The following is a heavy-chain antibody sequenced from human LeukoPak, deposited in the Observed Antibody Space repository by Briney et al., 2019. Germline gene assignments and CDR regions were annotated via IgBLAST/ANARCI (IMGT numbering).Heavy chain of an antibody. V-gene: IGHV3-7*01. CDR1: GFTFSSYW. CDR3: ARDIGGSSPPFDY. J-gene: IGHJ4*02. D-gene: IGHD1-26*01. CDR2: IKQDGSEK. Sequence: GGSLRLSCAASGFTFSSYWMSWVRQAPGKGLEWVANIKQDGSEKYYVDSVKGRFTISRDNAKNSLYLQMNSLRAEDTAVYYCARDIGGSSPPFDYXXXGTLVTVSS.